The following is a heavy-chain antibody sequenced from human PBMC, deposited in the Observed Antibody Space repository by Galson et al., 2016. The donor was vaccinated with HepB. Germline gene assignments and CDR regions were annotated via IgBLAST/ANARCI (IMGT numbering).Heavy chain of an antibody. Sequence: LSLTCTVSGVSISSRSHYWGWIRQSPGKGLEWIGTVHNSETTYFKPTLESRVTISIDTSKNQFSLRLRSVTAADTAVYYCARRPAYCTDGVCYNFYFDSWGQGTRVTVSS. CDR2: VHNSETT. J-gene: IGHJ4*02. D-gene: IGHD2-8*01. CDR1: GVSISSRSHY. V-gene: IGHV4-39*01. CDR3: ARRPAYCTDGVCYNFYFDS.